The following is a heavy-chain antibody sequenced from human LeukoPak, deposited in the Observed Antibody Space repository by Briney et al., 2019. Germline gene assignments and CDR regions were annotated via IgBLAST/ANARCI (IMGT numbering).Heavy chain of an antibody. CDR2: INHSGST. CDR3: ARENGDYYDSSPRNWFDP. D-gene: IGHD3-22*01. V-gene: IGHV4-34*01. CDR1: GGSFSGYY. Sequence: TPSETLSLTCAVYGGSFSGYYWSWIRQPPGKGLEWIGEINHSGSTNYNPSLKSRVTISVDTSKNQFSLKLSSVTAEDTAVYYCARENGDYYDSSPRNWFDPWGQGTLVTVSS. J-gene: IGHJ5*02.